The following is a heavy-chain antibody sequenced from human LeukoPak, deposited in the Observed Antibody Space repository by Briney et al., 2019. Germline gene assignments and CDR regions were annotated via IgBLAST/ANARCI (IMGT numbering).Heavy chain of an antibody. Sequence: GGSLRLSCAASGFTFSSYAMHWVRQAPGKGLERVAVISYDGSNKYYADSVKGRFTISRDNSKNTLYLQMNSLRAEDTAVYYCARNMMYYYGSGSYYSYDYWGQGTLVTVSS. J-gene: IGHJ4*02. CDR2: ISYDGSNK. D-gene: IGHD3-10*01. CDR1: GFTFSSYA. V-gene: IGHV3-30*04. CDR3: ARNMMYYYGSGSYYSYDY.